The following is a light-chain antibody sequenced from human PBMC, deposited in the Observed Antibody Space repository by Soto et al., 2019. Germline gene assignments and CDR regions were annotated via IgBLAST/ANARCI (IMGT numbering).Light chain of an antibody. V-gene: IGKV3D-20*01. CDR2: DAS. CDR1: HRVSRNY. CDR3: KQYGTPPT. Sequence: EIVLTQSPATLSLSLGERATLSCGASHRVSRNYLAWYQQKPGLAPSLLIYDASCRATGIPDRFSGSGSGTDFTLTVSRLEPEDYAVYFCKQYGTPPTLGQGTKVDIK. J-gene: IGKJ1*01.